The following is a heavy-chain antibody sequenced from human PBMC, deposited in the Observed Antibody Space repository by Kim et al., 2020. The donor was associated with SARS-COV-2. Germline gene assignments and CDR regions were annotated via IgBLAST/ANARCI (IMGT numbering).Heavy chain of an antibody. D-gene: IGHD2-15*01. CDR1: GGSISSYY. CDR3: ARLLCPPRCPFDY. V-gene: IGHV4-59*08. CDR2: IYYSGST. J-gene: IGHJ4*02. Sequence: SETLSLTCTVSGGSISSYYWSWIRQPPGKGLEWIGYIYYSGSTNYNPSLKSRVTISVDTSKNQFSLKLSSVTAADTAVYYCARLLCPPRCPFDYWGQGTLVTVSS.